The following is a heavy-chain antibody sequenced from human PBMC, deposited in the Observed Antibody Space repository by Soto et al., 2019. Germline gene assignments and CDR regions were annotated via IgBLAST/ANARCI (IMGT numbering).Heavy chain of an antibody. V-gene: IGHV3-30*03. Sequence: GGSLRLSCAASGFTFSSYGMHWVRQAPGKGLEWVAVISYDGSNKYYADSVKGRFTISRDNSKNTLYLQMNSLRAEDTAVYYCAALEYFFHTAVDYWGQGTLVTVSS. CDR3: AALEYFFHTAVDY. CDR2: ISYDGSNK. J-gene: IGHJ4*02. CDR1: GFTFSSYG. D-gene: IGHD5-18*01.